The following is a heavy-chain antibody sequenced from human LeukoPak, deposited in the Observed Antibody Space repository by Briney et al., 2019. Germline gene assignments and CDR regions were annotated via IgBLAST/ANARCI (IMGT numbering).Heavy chain of an antibody. CDR3: TGSRDGYKFDY. Sequence: GGSLRLSCAASGFTFSGSVMQWVGQACGKGLEWVGRIRSKAHRCATVYAASVKGRFTISRDDSNNTAYLQMNSLKTEDTAVYYCTGSRDGYKFDYWGQGTLVSVSS. V-gene: IGHV3-73*01. D-gene: IGHD5-24*01. CDR2: IRSKAHRCAT. CDR1: GFTFSGSV. J-gene: IGHJ4*02.